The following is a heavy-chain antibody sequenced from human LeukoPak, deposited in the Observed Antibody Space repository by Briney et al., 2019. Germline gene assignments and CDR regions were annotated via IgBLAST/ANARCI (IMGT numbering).Heavy chain of an antibody. J-gene: IGHJ4*02. Sequence: PGGSLRLSCAASGFTFSSYAMHWVRQAPGKGLEWVAVISYDGSNKYYADSVKGRFTISRDNSKNTLYLQMNSLRAEDTAVYYCAKDVSAAAGPDYWGQGTLVTVSS. V-gene: IGHV3-30*04. D-gene: IGHD6-13*01. CDR1: GFTFSSYA. CDR2: ISYDGSNK. CDR3: AKDVSAAAGPDY.